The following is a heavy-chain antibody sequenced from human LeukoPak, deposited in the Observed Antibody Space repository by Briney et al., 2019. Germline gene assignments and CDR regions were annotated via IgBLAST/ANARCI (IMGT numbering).Heavy chain of an antibody. CDR3: ASDRNGDGATYFSY. V-gene: IGHV4-4*07. Sequence: SETLSLTCTVSGGSINTYYWSWVRQPAGKGLEWIGRIYSGGSTHYNPSLDSRVTMSVDSSKNQFSLKLSSVTAADTAVYYCASDRNGDGATYFSYWGQGTLVTVSS. CDR2: IYSGGST. J-gene: IGHJ4*02. D-gene: IGHD4/OR15-4a*01. CDR1: GGSINTYY.